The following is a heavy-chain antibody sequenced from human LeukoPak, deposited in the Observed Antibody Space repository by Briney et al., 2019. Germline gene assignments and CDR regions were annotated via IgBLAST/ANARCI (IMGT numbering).Heavy chain of an antibody. J-gene: IGHJ4*02. D-gene: IGHD3-9*01. Sequence: ASVKVSCKASGYTFTSYAMNWVRQAPGQGLEWMGWISTNTGNPTYAQGFTGRFVFSLDTSVSTAYLQISSLKAEDTAVYYCARSLGGYDILTGRLQTNHDYWGQGTLVTVSS. CDR2: ISTNTGNP. CDR3: ARSLGGYDILTGRLQTNHDY. CDR1: GYTFTSYA. V-gene: IGHV7-4-1*02.